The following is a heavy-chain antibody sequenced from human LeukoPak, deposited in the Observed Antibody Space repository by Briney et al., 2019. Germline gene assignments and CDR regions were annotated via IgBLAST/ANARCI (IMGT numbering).Heavy chain of an antibody. J-gene: IGHJ4*02. Sequence: GSLRLSCTASGFTFSSHDMHWVRQAAGKGLEWVSRITSAGDTYYPGSVKGRFTISRENAKSSVYLQMNSLRAGDTAVYYCARRRAGYGYDYWGQGTLVTVPS. D-gene: IGHD5-18*01. CDR2: ITSAGDT. CDR1: GFTFSSHD. V-gene: IGHV3-13*01. CDR3: ARRRAGYGYDY.